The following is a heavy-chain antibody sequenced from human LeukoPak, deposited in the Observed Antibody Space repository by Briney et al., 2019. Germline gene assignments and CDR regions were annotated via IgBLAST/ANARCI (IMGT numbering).Heavy chain of an antibody. CDR3: TTRGGSFSIFDY. V-gene: IGHV3-15*01. D-gene: IGHD1-26*01. CDR1: GFTFSYAW. CDR2: IKSKTDGGTT. J-gene: IGHJ4*02. Sequence: GGSLRLSCAASGFTFSYAWMRWVRQAPGKGLEWVGRIKSKTDGGTTDYAAPVKGRFTISRDDSKNTLYLQMNSLKTEDTAVYYCTTRGGSFSIFDYWGQGTLVTVSS.